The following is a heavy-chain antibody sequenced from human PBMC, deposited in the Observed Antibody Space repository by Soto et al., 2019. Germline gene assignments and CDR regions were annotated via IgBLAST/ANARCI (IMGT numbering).Heavy chain of an antibody. CDR3: ARVWPYYDIVTGYYHYYGIDV. J-gene: IGHJ6*02. CDR1: GFTFSSYS. CDR2: ISSSSSYI. V-gene: IGHV3-21*01. Sequence: PGGSLRLSCAASGFTFSSYSMNWVRQAPGKGLEWVSSISSSSSYIYYADSVKGRFTISRDNAKNSLYLQMNSLRAEDTAVYYCARVWPYYDIVTGYYHYYGIDVWGQGTTVTVSS. D-gene: IGHD3-9*01.